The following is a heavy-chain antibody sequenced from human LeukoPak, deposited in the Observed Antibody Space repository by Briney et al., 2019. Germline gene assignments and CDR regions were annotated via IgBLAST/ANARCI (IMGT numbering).Heavy chain of an antibody. CDR3: AKSSGYSVVGNYFDY. CDR2: ISYDGSNK. D-gene: IGHD3-22*01. J-gene: IGHJ4*02. V-gene: IGHV3-30*18. Sequence: QPGGSLRLSCAASGFTFSSYGMHWVRQAPGKGLEWVAVISYDGSNKYYADSVKGRFTISRDNSKNTLYLQMNSLRAEDTAVYYCAKSSGYSVVGNYFDYWGQGTLVTVSS. CDR1: GFTFSSYG.